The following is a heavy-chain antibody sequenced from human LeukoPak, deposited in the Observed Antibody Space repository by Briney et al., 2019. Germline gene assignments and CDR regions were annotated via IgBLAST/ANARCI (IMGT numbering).Heavy chain of an antibody. Sequence: GSLRLSCAASGFTVSSNYMSWVRQAPGKGLEWVSVIYSGGSTYYADSVKGRFTISRDNSKNTLYLQMNSLRAEDTAVYYCARAIAAADDDGGYYYYMDVWGKGTTVTISS. D-gene: IGHD6-13*01. CDR2: IYSGGST. CDR3: ARAIAAADDDGGYYYYMDV. V-gene: IGHV3-53*01. J-gene: IGHJ6*03. CDR1: GFTVSSNY.